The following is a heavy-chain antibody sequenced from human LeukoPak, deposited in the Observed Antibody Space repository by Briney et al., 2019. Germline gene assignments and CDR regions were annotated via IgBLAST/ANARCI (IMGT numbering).Heavy chain of an antibody. Sequence: SGPTLVKPTQTLTLTCTFSGFSLSTSGVGVGWIRQPPGKAPEWLALIYWNDDKRYSPSLKSRLTIAKDTSKNQVVLTMTNMDPVDTATYYCAHTVYYGSGSYYRPPDYWGQGTLVTVSS. V-gene: IGHV2-5*01. CDR3: AHTVYYGSGSYYRPPDY. D-gene: IGHD3-10*01. J-gene: IGHJ4*02. CDR1: GFSLSTSGVG. CDR2: IYWNDDK.